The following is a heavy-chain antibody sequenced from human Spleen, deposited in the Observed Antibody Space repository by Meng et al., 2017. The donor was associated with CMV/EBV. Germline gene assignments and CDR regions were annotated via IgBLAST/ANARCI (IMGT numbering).Heavy chain of an antibody. J-gene: IGHJ4*02. Sequence: GESLKISCAASGFTFSNYAMHWVRQAPGKGLEWVTFISYDGSNEYYADSVKGRFTTPKDNSKNPLYLQMNSLRAEDTAVYYCARDYSVTGWPPDYWGQGTLVTVSS. CDR2: ISYDGSNE. CDR3: ARDYSVTGWPPDY. CDR1: GFTFSNYA. V-gene: IGHV3-30*04. D-gene: IGHD6-19*01.